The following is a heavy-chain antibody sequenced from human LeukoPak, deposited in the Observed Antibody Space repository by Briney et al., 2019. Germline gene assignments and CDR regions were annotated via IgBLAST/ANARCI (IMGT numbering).Heavy chain of an antibody. CDR1: GYTFTNFD. CDR3: ARAPMGAAALY. CDR2: MNPVSGNA. J-gene: IGHJ4*02. D-gene: IGHD6-13*01. Sequence: GASVKVSCEASGYTFTNFDINWVRQAPGQGLEWMGWMNPVSGNAGSAQKFQGRVTLTRDTSISTAYMELSSLRSDDTAFYYCARAPMGAAALYWGQGTLVTVSS. V-gene: IGHV1-8*01.